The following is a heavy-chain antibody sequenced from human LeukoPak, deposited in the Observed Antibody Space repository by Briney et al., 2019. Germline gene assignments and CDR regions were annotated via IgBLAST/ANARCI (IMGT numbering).Heavy chain of an antibody. Sequence: GGSLRLSCAASGFTFSDYYMSWICQAPGKGLEWVSTIKGIGPTTYYADSLKGRFTISRDNAKNSLFLQMSSLRADDTAIYYCARAGELRYMDVWGKGTAVTASS. D-gene: IGHD3-16*01. CDR1: GFTFSDYY. J-gene: IGHJ6*03. CDR3: ARAGELRYMDV. V-gene: IGHV3-11*04. CDR2: IKGIGPTT.